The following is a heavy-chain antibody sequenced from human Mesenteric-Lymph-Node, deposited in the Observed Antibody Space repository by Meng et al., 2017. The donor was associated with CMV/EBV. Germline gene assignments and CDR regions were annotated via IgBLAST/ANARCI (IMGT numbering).Heavy chain of an antibody. CDR2: INPNSGGT. J-gene: IGHJ4*02. Sequence: SGSPLTGYYMHWVRQAPGQGLEWMGRINPNSGGTDYAQKFQGRVTMTRDTSISTAYMELSRLRSDDTAVYYCARESCSSTSCKYYFDYWGQGTLVTVSS. CDR1: GSPLTGYY. D-gene: IGHD2-2*01. CDR3: ARESCSSTSCKYYFDY. V-gene: IGHV1-2*06.